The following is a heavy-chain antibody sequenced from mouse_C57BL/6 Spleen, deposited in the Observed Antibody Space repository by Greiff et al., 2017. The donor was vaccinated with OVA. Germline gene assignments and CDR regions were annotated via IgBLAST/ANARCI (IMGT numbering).Heavy chain of an antibody. J-gene: IGHJ4*01. V-gene: IGHV5-4*01. CDR2: ISDGGSYT. Sequence: EVKLMESGGGLVKPGGSLKLSCAASGFTFSSYAMSWVRQTPEKRLEWVATISDGGSYTYYPDNVKGRFTSSRGNAKNNLYLQMSHLKSEDTAMYYCARDGLRLRSSMDYWGQGTSVTVSA. CDR1: GFTFSSYA. D-gene: IGHD3-2*02. CDR3: ARDGLRLRSSMDY.